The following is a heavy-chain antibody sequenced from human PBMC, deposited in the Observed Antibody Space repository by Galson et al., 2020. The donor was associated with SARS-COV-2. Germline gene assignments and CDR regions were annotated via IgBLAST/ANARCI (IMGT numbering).Heavy chain of an antibody. CDR1: GYSFTNYW. J-gene: IGHJ4*02. CDR2: IYPDDSYT. D-gene: IGHD6-19*01. Sequence: GESLKISCRTSGYSFTNYWIGWVRQMPGKGLEWMGIIYPDDSYTISSPSFKVQVTISADSSISTAFLQWSSLKASDTAIYYCARHGASSGWYEGIDSWGQGTLVTVSS. CDR3: ARHGASSGWYEGIDS. V-gene: IGHV5-51*01.